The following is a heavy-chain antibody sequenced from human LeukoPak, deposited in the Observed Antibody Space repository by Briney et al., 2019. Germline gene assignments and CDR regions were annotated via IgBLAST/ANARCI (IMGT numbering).Heavy chain of an antibody. Sequence: ASVRVSCKASGYTFIRYYMQWVRQAPGQGLEWMGWINPNSGGTDYAQYFRGRVTMTRDTSINTAYMELSRLRYDDTAVYYCARVTDASNHGYDIWGQGTLVTVS. V-gene: IGHV1-2*02. CDR2: INPNSGGT. CDR3: ARVTDASNHGYDI. J-gene: IGHJ3*02. D-gene: IGHD3-16*01. CDR1: GYTFIRYY.